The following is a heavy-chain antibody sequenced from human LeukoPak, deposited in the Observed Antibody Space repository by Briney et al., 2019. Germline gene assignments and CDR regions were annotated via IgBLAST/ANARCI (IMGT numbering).Heavy chain of an antibody. D-gene: IGHD3-9*01. Sequence: PGGSLRLSCAASGLTFSSDWMHWVRQVPGKGLVWVSRINSDASTINYADSVKGRFTISRDNAKNSLYLQMNSLRDEDTAVYYCARGVHYDILTGSPGADYWGQGTLVTVSS. CDR2: INSDASTI. V-gene: IGHV3-74*01. J-gene: IGHJ4*02. CDR1: GLTFSSDW. CDR3: ARGVHYDILTGSPGADY.